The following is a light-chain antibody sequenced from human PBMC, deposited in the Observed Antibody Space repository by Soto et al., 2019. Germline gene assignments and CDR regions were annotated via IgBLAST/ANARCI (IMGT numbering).Light chain of an antibody. Sequence: EIVLTQSPGTLSLSPGERATLSCRASQSVSSSYLAWYQQKPGQAPRLLIYGASSRATGIPDRFSGSGSGTDFTLTISRLETEDFAVYYCQQYGSSPLVTFGQGTRLEIK. CDR2: GAS. CDR1: QSVSSSY. CDR3: QQYGSSPLVT. V-gene: IGKV3-20*01. J-gene: IGKJ5*01.